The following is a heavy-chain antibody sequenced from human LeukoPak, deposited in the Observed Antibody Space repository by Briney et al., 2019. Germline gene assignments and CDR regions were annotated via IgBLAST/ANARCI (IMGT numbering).Heavy chain of an antibody. Sequence: GASVTVSCKASGYTFTTYYIDWVRQAPGQGREWMGIINPTAGTTPYAQKFQRRVPMPRHTSTSTVFMEVNSLRSEDTAVYYCALYSTTWYWGQGTLLTVSS. CDR2: INPTAGTT. CDR1: GYTFTTYY. J-gene: IGHJ4*02. V-gene: IGHV1-46*01. D-gene: IGHD2-2*01. CDR3: ALYSTTWY.